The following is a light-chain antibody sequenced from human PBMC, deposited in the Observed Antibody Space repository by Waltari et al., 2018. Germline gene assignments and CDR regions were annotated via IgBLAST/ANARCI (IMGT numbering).Light chain of an antibody. CDR3: QQYYSTPPF. Sequence: DIVMTQSPDSLAVSLGERATINCKSSQSVLYSAKNKNYVSWDQEKPGQPPKLLIYCASTRESGVPDRFSGSGSGTDFTLTISSLQAEDVAVYYCQQYYSTPPFFGQGTKLEIK. J-gene: IGKJ2*01. CDR2: CAS. CDR1: QSVLYSAKNKNY. V-gene: IGKV4-1*01.